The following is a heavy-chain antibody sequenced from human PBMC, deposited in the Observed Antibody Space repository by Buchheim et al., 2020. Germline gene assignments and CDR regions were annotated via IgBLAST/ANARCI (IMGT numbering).Heavy chain of an antibody. CDR3: TRGGSGPYGSQSPSHN. D-gene: IGHD3-10*01. CDR2: INPNTGDT. CDR1: GYSLTDYH. V-gene: IGHV1-2*02. Sequence: QVQLVQSGAEVKKPGASAKVSCRPFGYSLTDYHIHWVRQTPGQGLESMGWINPNTGDTNLVQKFEDRVTLTRDTSISTAYMELSSLRSDDTAVYYCTRGGSGPYGSQSPSHNWGQGTL. J-gene: IGHJ4*02.